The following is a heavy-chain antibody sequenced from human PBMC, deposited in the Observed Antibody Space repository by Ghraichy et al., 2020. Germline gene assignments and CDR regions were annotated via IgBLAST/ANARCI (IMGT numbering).Heavy chain of an antibody. J-gene: IGHJ3*02. V-gene: IGHV4-39*01. Sequence: SETLSLTCTVSGGSISSSSYYWGWIRQPPGKGLEWIGSIYYSGSTYYNPSLKSRVTISVDTSKNQFSLKLSSVTAADTAVYYCARRDNWNDAFDIWGQGTMVTVSS. D-gene: IGHD1-20*01. CDR1: GGSISSSSYY. CDR3: ARRDNWNDAFDI. CDR2: IYYSGST.